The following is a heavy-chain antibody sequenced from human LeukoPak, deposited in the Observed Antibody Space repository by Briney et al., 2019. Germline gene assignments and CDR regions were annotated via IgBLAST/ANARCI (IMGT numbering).Heavy chain of an antibody. V-gene: IGHV3-30*03. D-gene: IGHD3-10*01. Sequence: GGSLRLSCAASGFTFSSYGMHWVRQAPGKGLEWVALISYDGSNKYYVDSVKGRFTISRDNAKNSLYLQMNSLRAEDTAVYYCARASGRITMVRGVHFDYWGQGTLVTVSS. CDR2: ISYDGSNK. J-gene: IGHJ4*02. CDR1: GFTFSSYG. CDR3: ARASGRITMVRGVHFDY.